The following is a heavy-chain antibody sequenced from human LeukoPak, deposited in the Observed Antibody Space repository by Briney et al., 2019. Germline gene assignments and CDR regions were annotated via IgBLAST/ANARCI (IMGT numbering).Heavy chain of an antibody. D-gene: IGHD3-3*01. Sequence: GGSLRLSCAASGFTFSSYGMHWVRQAPGKGLEWVAFIRYDGGNKYYADSVKGRFTISRDNSKNTLYLQMNSLRAEDTAVYYCAKDVPYYDFWSGYGMDVWGKGTTVTVSS. CDR1: GFTFSSYG. V-gene: IGHV3-30*02. CDR2: IRYDGGNK. J-gene: IGHJ6*04. CDR3: AKDVPYYDFWSGYGMDV.